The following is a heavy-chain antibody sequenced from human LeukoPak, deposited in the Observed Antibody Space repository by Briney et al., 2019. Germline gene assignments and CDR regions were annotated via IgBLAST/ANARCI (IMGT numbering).Heavy chain of an antibody. CDR2: NSAYNGNT. D-gene: IGHD1-26*01. CDR1: GGTFSSYA. Sequence: ASVTVSCTASGGTFSSYAISWVRQAPGQGLEWMGWNSAYNGNTNYAQKLQGRVTMTTDTSTSTAYMELRSLRSDDTAVYYCARDYSGSYYDHWGQGTLVTVSS. V-gene: IGHV1-18*01. CDR3: ARDYSGSYYDH. J-gene: IGHJ4*02.